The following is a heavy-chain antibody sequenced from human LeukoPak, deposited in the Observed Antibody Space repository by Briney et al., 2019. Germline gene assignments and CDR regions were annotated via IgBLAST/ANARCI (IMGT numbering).Heavy chain of an antibody. CDR3: ARDSGDHYYYYYGMDV. D-gene: IGHD3-10*01. J-gene: IGHJ6*02. CDR1: GFTVSSNY. CDR2: IYSGGST. V-gene: IGHV3-66*01. Sequence: GGSLRLSCAASGFTVSSNYMSWVRQAPGKGLEWVSVIYSGGSTYYADSVKGRFTTSRDNSKNTLYLQMNSLRAEDTAVYYCARDSGDHYYYYYGMDVWGQGTTVTVSS.